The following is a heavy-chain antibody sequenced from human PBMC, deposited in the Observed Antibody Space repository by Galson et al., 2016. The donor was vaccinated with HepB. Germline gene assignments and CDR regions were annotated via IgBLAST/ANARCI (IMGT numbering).Heavy chain of an antibody. Sequence: SVKVSCKASGYTFSNHAMHWVRQAPGQRLEWMGWINAGNSNTKYSQKFQGRVTISRNTSASTAYMELTSLRSEDTAVYYCARVELRFLEGGYDPWGQGTLVPVSS. V-gene: IGHV1-3*01. CDR3: ARVELRFLEGGYDP. D-gene: IGHD3-3*01. CDR1: GYTFSNHA. CDR2: INAGNSNT. J-gene: IGHJ5*02.